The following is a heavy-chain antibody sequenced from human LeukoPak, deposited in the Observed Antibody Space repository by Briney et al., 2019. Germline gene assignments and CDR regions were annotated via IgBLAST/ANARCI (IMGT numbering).Heavy chain of an antibody. Sequence: GGSLRLSCAASGFTFSSYAMSWVRQAPGKGLEWVSVISGSGGSTYYADSVKGRFTISRDNSNNTLYLQMNSLRAEDTAVYYCAKGGEQWLVFDWFDPWGQGTLVTVSS. V-gene: IGHV3-23*01. J-gene: IGHJ5*02. CDR3: AKGGEQWLVFDWFDP. CDR1: GFTFSSYA. CDR2: ISGSGGST. D-gene: IGHD6-19*01.